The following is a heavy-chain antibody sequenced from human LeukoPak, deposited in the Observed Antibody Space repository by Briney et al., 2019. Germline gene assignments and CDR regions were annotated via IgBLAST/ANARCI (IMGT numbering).Heavy chain of an antibody. CDR3: ASVEYSSSSDRGYYYYYYGMDV. D-gene: IGHD6-6*01. V-gene: IGHV3-23*01. CDR2: ISGSGGST. J-gene: IGHJ6*02. Sequence: PGGSLRLSCAASGFTFSSYAMSWVRQAPGKGLEWVSAISGSGGSTYYADSVKGRFTISRDNSKNTLYLQMNSLRAEDTAVYYCASVEYSSSSDRGYYYYYYGMDVWGQGTTVTVSS. CDR1: GFTFSSYA.